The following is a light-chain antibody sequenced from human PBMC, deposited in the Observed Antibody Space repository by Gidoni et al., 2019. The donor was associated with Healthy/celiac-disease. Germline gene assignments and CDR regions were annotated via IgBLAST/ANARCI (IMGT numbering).Light chain of an antibody. Sequence: QSALTQPPSVSGSPGQSGTISCPGTSSDVGSYNRVSWYQQPPGTAPKLMIYEVSNRPSGVPDRFSGSKSGNTASLTISGLQAEDEADYYCSSYTSSSTVVFGGGTKLTVL. CDR3: SSYTSSSTVV. CDR2: EVS. CDR1: SSDVGSYNR. J-gene: IGLJ2*01. V-gene: IGLV2-18*02.